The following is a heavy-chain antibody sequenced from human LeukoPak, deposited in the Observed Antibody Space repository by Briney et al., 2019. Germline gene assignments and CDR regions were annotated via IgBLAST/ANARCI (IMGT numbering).Heavy chain of an antibody. V-gene: IGHV4-34*01. J-gene: IGHJ3*02. CDR3: ASLMTTVTYDVLDI. Sequence: TSETLSLTCAVYGRSGSFNDYYWNWIRQSPGKGLEWIGEINHSGGTHYHPSLKSRVTISVDTSKNQFSLRLRSVTAADTAVYYCASLMTTVTYDVLDIWGQGTIVTVSS. CDR2: INHSGGT. CDR1: GRSGSFNDYY. D-gene: IGHD4-17*01.